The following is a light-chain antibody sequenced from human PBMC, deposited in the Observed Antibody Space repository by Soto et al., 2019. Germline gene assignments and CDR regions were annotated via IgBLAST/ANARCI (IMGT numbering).Light chain of an antibody. CDR3: QQYDTYLT. CDR1: QNIYGW. J-gene: IGKJ1*01. Sequence: DIQMTQSPSTLSASIGDRVTITCRASQNIYGWLAWYQQKPGKAPKLLIYKASSLESGVPSRFSGRGSGTAFTLTISSLQPDDFATYYCQQYDTYLTFGQGTKVEIK. CDR2: KAS. V-gene: IGKV1-5*03.